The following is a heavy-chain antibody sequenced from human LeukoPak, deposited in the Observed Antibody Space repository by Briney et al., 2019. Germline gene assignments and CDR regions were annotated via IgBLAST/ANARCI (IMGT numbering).Heavy chain of an antibody. D-gene: IGHD6-19*01. CDR3: AKDARRTFGLSSGLYRGSYYFDY. J-gene: IGHJ4*02. Sequence: GGSLRLSCAASGFTFRSYDMHWVRQATGKGLEWVSGIGTAGEIYYPDSVKGRFTISRDNSKNTLFLQVNSLRAEDTAVYYCAKDARRTFGLSSGLYRGSYYFDYWGQGTLVTVSS. CDR2: IGTAGEI. V-gene: IGHV3-13*01. CDR1: GFTFRSYD.